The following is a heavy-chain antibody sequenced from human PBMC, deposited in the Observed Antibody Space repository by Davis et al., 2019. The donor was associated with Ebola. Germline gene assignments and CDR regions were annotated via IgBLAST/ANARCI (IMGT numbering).Heavy chain of an antibody. V-gene: IGHV4-59*01. Sequence: MPGGSLRLSCTVSGGSISSYYWSWIRQPPGKGLEWIGYIYYSGSTNYNPSLKSRVTISVDTSKNQFSLKLSSVTAADTAVYYCARVGATEWYYYYGMDVWGQGTTVTVSS. CDR1: GGSISSYY. CDR3: ARVGATEWYYYYGMDV. D-gene: IGHD1-26*01. J-gene: IGHJ6*02. CDR2: IYYSGST.